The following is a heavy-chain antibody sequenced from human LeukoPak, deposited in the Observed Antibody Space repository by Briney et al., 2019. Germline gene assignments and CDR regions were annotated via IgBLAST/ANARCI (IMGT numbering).Heavy chain of an antibody. CDR1: GGSFSGYY. CDR2: INHSGST. CDR3: ARRGVRGHGVWAFDI. J-gene: IGHJ3*02. D-gene: IGHD3-16*01. Sequence: PSETLSLTCAVYGGSFSGYYWSWIRQPPGKGLEWIGEINHSGSTNYNPSLKSRVTISVDTSKNQSSLKLSSVTAADTAVYYCARRGVRGHGVWAFDIWGQGTMVTVSS. V-gene: IGHV4-34*01.